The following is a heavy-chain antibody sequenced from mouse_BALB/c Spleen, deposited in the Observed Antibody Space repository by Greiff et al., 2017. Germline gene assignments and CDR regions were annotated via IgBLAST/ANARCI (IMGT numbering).Heavy chain of an antibody. D-gene: IGHD1-1*01. J-gene: IGHJ4*01. CDR2: IYPGDGDT. CDR3: ARGYYGSSYAMDY. CDR1: GYAFSSSW. Sequence: VQLQQSGPELVKPGASVKISCKASGYAFSSSWMNWVKQRPGQGLEWIGRIYPGDGDTNYNGKFKGKATLTADKSSSTAYMQLSSLTSVDSAVYFCARGYYGSSYAMDYWGQGTSVTVSS. V-gene: IGHV1-82*01.